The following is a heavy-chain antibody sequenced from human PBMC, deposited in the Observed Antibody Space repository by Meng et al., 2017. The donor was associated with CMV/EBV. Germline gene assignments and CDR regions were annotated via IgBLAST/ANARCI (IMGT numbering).Heavy chain of an antibody. V-gene: IGHV3-48*03. CDR3: ARGSNYRYFDY. Sequence: GGSLRLSCVASGFTFSSYEMNWVRQAPGKGLEWVSYISSSGSTIYYADSVKGRFTISRDNAKNSLYLQMNSLRAEDTAVYYCARGSNYRYFDYWGQGTLVTVSS. CDR1: GFTFSSYE. D-gene: IGHD4-11*01. CDR2: ISSSGSTI. J-gene: IGHJ4*02.